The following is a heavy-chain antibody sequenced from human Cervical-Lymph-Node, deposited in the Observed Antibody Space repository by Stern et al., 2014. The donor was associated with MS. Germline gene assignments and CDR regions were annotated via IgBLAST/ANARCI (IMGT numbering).Heavy chain of an antibody. CDR2: IIPMFGTI. Sequence: QVQLVQSGAELKTPGSSVRISCKASGGTFTSYAINWVRQAPGQGPEWMGGIIPMFGTINYAQNFQGRVTISADESTGTAYMELTGLTSEDMAVFYCARDGRGNFFYFDLWGRGTLVTVSS. J-gene: IGHJ2*01. D-gene: IGHD4-23*01. CDR1: GGTFTSYA. CDR3: ARDGRGNFFYFDL. V-gene: IGHV1-69*01.